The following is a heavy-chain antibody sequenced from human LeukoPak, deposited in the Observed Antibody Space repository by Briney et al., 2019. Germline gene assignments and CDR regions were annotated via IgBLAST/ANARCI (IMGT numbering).Heavy chain of an antibody. CDR2: IYTSGST. V-gene: IGHV4-4*09. CDR1: GGSISSYY. CDR3: ARGYCSSTSCYIDY. J-gene: IGHJ4*02. D-gene: IGHD2-2*02. Sequence: SETLSLTCTVSGGSISSYYWSWIRQPPGKGLEWIGYIYTSGSTNYNPSLRSRVTISVDTSKNQFSLKLSSVTAADTAVYYCARGYCSSTSCYIDYWGQGTLVTVSS.